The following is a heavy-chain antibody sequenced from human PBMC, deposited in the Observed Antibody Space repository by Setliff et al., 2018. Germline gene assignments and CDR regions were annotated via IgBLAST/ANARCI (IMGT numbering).Heavy chain of an antibody. CDR2: AYYNGDS. CDR3: ARDFSTPHFGVARGSYYYYYMDV. V-gene: IGHV4-39*07. D-gene: IGHD3-3*01. J-gene: IGHJ6*03. CDR1: GGSLSGSLRGYAVF. Sequence: PSETLSLTCTVSGGSLSGSLRGYAVFWGWIRQSPGKELEWIGSAYYNGDSYYNPSLKSRVTMSVDTSKNQFSLKLSSVTAADTAVYYCARDFSTPHFGVARGSYYYYYMDVWGKGTTVTVSS.